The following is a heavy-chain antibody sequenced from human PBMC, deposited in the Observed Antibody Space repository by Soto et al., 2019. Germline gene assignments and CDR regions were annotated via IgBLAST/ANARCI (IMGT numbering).Heavy chain of an antibody. CDR3: ARGLYYYDSRGSWGY. Sequence: EVQLVESGGGLVQPGGSLRLSCAASGFTFSSYSMNWVRQAPGKGLEWVSHISSSSSTIYYADSVKGRFTISRDNAKNSLYLQMNSLRDEDTAVYYCARGLYYYDSRGSWGYWGQGTLVTVSS. CDR1: GFTFSSYS. D-gene: IGHD3-22*01. V-gene: IGHV3-48*02. J-gene: IGHJ4*02. CDR2: ISSSSSTI.